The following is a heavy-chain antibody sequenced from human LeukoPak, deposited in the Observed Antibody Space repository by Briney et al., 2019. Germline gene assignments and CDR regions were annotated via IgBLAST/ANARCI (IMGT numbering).Heavy chain of an antibody. J-gene: IGHJ4*02. Sequence: GSLRLSRSTSGFTLNGYSISRVRQAPGEGAGGVSAISGSGGSTYYADSVKGRFTISRDNSKNTLYLQMNSLRAEDTAVYYCATNYYDSSGYLYWGQGTLVTVSS. CDR1: GFTLNGYS. CDR3: ATNYYDSSGYLY. V-gene: IGHV3-23*01. CDR2: ISGSGGST. D-gene: IGHD3-22*01.